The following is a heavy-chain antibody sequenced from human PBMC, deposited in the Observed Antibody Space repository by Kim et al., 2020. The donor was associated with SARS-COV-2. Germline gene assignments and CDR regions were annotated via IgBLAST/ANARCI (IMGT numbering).Heavy chain of an antibody. CDR2: IYSGGST. Sequence: GGSLRLSCAASGFTVSSNYMSWVRQAPGKGLEWVSVIYSGGSTYYADSVKGRFTISRDNSKNTLYLQMNSLRAEDTAVYYCARVGSEYSSSSSYYYYGMDVWGQGTTVTVSS. J-gene: IGHJ6*02. CDR1: GFTVSSNY. D-gene: IGHD6-6*01. V-gene: IGHV3-66*01. CDR3: ARVGSEYSSSSSYYYYGMDV.